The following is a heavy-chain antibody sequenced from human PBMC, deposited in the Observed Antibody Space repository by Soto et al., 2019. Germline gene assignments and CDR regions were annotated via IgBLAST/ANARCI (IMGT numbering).Heavy chain of an antibody. J-gene: IGHJ5*02. D-gene: IGHD2-8*01. CDR1: GYRFTSYG. V-gene: IGHV1-18*04. Sequence: GXSVKVSCKASGYRFTSYGLTWVRQAPGQGLEWMGWISGKDGKIDYAQKFQDRVTMTTDTSTDTAYMELKNLRSDDTALYYCVRVTVYNTYFDPWGQGTLVTVSS. CDR3: VRVTVYNTYFDP. CDR2: ISGKDGKI.